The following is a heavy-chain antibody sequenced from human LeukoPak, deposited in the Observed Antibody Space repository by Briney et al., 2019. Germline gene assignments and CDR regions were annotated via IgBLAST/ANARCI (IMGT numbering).Heavy chain of an antibody. CDR3: AKLFGSWSCSGGSCYLDY. D-gene: IGHD2-15*01. J-gene: IGHJ4*02. V-gene: IGHV3-30*02. Sequence: GGSLRLSCAASGFTFSSYGMHWVRQAPGKGLEWVAFIRYDGSNKYYADSVKGRFTISRDNSENTLYLQMNSLRAEDTAVYYCAKLFGSWSCSGGSCYLDYWGQGTLVTVSS. CDR1: GFTFSSYG. CDR2: IRYDGSNK.